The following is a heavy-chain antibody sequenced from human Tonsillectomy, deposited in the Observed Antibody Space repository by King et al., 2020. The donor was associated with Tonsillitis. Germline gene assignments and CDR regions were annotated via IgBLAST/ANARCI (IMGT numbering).Heavy chain of an antibody. J-gene: IGHJ4*02. CDR3: ARQHCSGGNCYSFDY. CDR1: GYNFTNYW. D-gene: IGHD2-15*01. CDR2: IYPGDSDI. Sequence: QLVQSGAEVKKPGESLKISCKGSGYNFTNYWIGWVRQMPGKGLECMGIIYPGDSDIRYSPSFQGQVTISADKSVSTAYLQWSSLKASDTAMYYCARQHCSGGNCYSFDYWGQGTLDTVSS. V-gene: IGHV5-51*01.